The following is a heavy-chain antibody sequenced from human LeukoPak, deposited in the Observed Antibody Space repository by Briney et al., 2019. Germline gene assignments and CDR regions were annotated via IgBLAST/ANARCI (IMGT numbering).Heavy chain of an antibody. CDR2: ISYDGSNK. V-gene: IGHV3-30*18. Sequence: GGSLRLSCAASGFTFSSYGMHWVRQAPGKGLEWVAVISYDGSNKYYADSVKGRFTISRDNSKNTLYLQMNSLRAEDTAVYYCAKDLMIFGVAMDYWGQGTLVTVSS. CDR3: AKDLMIFGVAMDY. CDR1: GFTFSSYG. J-gene: IGHJ4*02. D-gene: IGHD3-3*01.